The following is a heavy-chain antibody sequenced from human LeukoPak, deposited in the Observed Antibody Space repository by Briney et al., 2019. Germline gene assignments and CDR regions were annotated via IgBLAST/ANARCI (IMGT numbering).Heavy chain of an antibody. Sequence: GASVKVSCKASGYTFTSYGISWVRQAPGQGLEWMGWTSAYNGNTNYAQKLQGRVTMTTDTSTSTAYMELRSLRSDDTAVYYCARVLGSGNDYYYYGMDVWGQGTTVTVSS. CDR2: TSAYNGNT. CDR3: ARVLGSGNDYYYYGMDV. D-gene: IGHD3-10*01. CDR1: GYTFTSYG. J-gene: IGHJ6*02. V-gene: IGHV1-18*01.